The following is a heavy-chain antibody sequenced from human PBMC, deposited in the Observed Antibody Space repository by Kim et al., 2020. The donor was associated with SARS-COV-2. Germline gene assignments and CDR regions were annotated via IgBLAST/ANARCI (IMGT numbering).Heavy chain of an antibody. J-gene: IGHJ4*02. CDR1: GFTFSTYS. Sequence: GGSLRLSCAASGFTFSTYSMNWVRQAPGKGLEWVSYISSSSTIYYADSVKGRFTISRDNAKNSLFLQMNSLRAEDTAVYYCARGGGMGYWGQGTLVTVSS. CDR2: ISSSSTI. V-gene: IGHV3-48*04. D-gene: IGHD2-15*01. CDR3: ARGGGMGY.